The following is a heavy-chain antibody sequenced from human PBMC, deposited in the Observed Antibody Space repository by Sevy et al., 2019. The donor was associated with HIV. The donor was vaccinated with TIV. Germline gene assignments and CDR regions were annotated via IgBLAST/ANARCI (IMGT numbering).Heavy chain of an antibody. CDR1: GFTFSSYA. D-gene: IGHD3-22*01. V-gene: IGHV3-23*01. CDR3: AKEGYESSGYYH. Sequence: GGSLRLSCAASGFTFSSYAMTWVRQAPGKGLEWVSAISGSGGYTYYADSVKGRFTISRDNSKKTLDLQMHSLRDEDTAVYYCAKEGYESSGYYHWGQGTLVTVSS. J-gene: IGHJ5*02. CDR2: ISGSGGYT.